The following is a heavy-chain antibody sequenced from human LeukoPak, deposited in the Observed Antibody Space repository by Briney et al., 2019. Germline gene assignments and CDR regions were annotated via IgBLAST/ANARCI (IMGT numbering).Heavy chain of an antibody. V-gene: IGHV4-61*01. Sequence: PSETLSLTCTVSGGSVSSGSYYWSWIRQPPGKGLEWIGYIYYSGSTNYNPSLKSRVTISVDTSKNQFSLKLSSVTAADTPMYYCAGTTPDIVVVPAAGGGAFDIWGQGTMVTVSS. D-gene: IGHD2-2*01. J-gene: IGHJ3*02. CDR2: IYYSGST. CDR1: GGSVSSGSYY. CDR3: AGTTPDIVVVPAAGGGAFDI.